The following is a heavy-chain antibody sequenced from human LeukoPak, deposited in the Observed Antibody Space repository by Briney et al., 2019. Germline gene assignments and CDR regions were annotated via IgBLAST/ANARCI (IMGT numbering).Heavy chain of an antibody. V-gene: IGHV1-18*04. CDR1: GYTFTGYY. Sequence: ASVKVSCKASGYTFTGYYMHWVRQAPGQGLEWMGWISAYNGNTNYAQKLQGRVTMTTDTSTSTAYMELRSLRSDDTAVYYCARDPTNDYYGMDVWGKGTTVTVSS. J-gene: IGHJ6*04. CDR3: ARDPTNDYYGMDV. CDR2: ISAYNGNT.